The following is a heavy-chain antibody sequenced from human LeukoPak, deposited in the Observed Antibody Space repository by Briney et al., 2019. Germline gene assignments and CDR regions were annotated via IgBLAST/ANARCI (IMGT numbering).Heavy chain of an antibody. J-gene: IGHJ6*02. V-gene: IGHV3-30*14. CDR3: AREREPGGVLGVVYYYYYGMDV. Sequence: PGRSLRLSCAASGFTINSYDMYWVRQAPGKGLEWVARISSDGSEKYAAESVKGRFTITRDSSENTLYLQLNSLRVEDTGVYYCAREREPGGVLGVVYYYYYGMDVWGQGTMVTVSS. CDR2: ISSDGSEK. D-gene: IGHD2-8*02. CDR1: GFTINSYD.